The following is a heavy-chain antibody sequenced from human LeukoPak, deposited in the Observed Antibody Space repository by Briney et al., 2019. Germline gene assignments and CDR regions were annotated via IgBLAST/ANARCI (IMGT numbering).Heavy chain of an antibody. D-gene: IGHD3-10*01. Sequence: GGSLRLSCAASGFTFSNAWMSWVRQAPGKGLEWVGRIKSKTDGGTTDYAAPVKGRLTISRDDSKNTLYLQMNSLKTEDTAVYYCTTDLQQRTILLWFGGDLPLDVWGKGTTVTVSS. V-gene: IGHV3-15*01. CDR2: IKSKTDGGTT. J-gene: IGHJ6*04. CDR3: TTDLQQRTILLWFGGDLPLDV. CDR1: GFTFSNAW.